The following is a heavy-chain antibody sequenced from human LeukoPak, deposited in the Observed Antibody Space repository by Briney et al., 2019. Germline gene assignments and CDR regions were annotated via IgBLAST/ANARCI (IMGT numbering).Heavy chain of an antibody. J-gene: IGHJ4*02. CDR3: ARGNYYDSRAVDY. D-gene: IGHD3-22*01. CDR1: GGSISSYY. Sequence: SETLSLTCTVSGGSISSYYWSWIRQPPGKGLEWIGYIYYSGSTNYNPSLKSRVTISVDTSKNQFSLKLSSVTAADMAVYYCARGNYYDSRAVDYWGQGTLVTVSS. CDR2: IYYSGST. V-gene: IGHV4-59*01.